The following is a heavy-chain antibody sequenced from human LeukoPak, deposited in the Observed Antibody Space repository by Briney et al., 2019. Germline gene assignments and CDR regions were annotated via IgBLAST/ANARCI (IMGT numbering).Heavy chain of an antibody. Sequence: SVNVSCKASGGTFSSYAISWVRQAPEQGLEWMGGIIPIFGTANYAQKFQGRVTITADESTSTAYVELSSLRSEDTAVYYCARAERIAVAGTDAFDIWGQGTMVTVSS. CDR1: GGTFSSYA. J-gene: IGHJ3*02. CDR3: ARAERIAVAGTDAFDI. V-gene: IGHV1-69*01. CDR2: IIPIFGTA. D-gene: IGHD6-19*01.